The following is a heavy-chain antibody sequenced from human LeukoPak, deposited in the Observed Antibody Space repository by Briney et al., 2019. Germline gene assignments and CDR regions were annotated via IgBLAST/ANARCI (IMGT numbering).Heavy chain of an antibody. D-gene: IGHD6-13*01. CDR2: ISAYNGNT. J-gene: IGHJ5*02. CDR1: GYTFTSYG. Sequence: GASVKVSCKASGYTFTSYGISWVRQAPGQGLEWMGWISAYNGNTNYAQKLQGRVTMTTDTSTSTAYMELRSLRSDDTAVYYCARVRAAAGTTYLDWFDPWGQGTLVTVSS. CDR3: ARVRAAAGTTYLDWFDP. V-gene: IGHV1-18*01.